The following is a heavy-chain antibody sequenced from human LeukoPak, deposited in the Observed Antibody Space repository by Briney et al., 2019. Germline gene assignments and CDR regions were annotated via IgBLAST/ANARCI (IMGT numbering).Heavy chain of an antibody. V-gene: IGHV4-59*02. CDR2: IYYSGST. Sequence: SETLSLTCTVSGGSVSSYYWRWIRQPPGKGLEWNGYIYYSGSTNYNPSLKSQVTKSVDTSKKQFSLKLSAVTAADTAVYYCARYTTSVDYWGQGTLLTVSS. CDR1: GGSVSSYY. CDR3: ARYTTSVDY. J-gene: IGHJ4*02. D-gene: IGHD1-26*01.